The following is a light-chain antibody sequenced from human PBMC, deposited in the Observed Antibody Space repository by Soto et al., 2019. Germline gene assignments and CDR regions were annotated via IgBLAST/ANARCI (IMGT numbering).Light chain of an antibody. CDR2: DVT. CDR1: SSDVGGYNY. CDR3: RSYASSSTLV. Sequence: QSALTQPASVSGSPGQSITISCTGTSSDVGGYNYVSWYQQHPGKAPKLMIYDVTNRPSGVPNRFSGSKSGNTASLTISGLQAEDEADDYCRSYASSSTLVFGGGTKLTVL. J-gene: IGLJ2*01. V-gene: IGLV2-14*01.